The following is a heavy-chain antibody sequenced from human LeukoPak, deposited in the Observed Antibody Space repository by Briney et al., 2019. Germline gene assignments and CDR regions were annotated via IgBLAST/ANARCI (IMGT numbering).Heavy chain of an antibody. CDR1: GSTFSNNG. V-gene: IGHV3-30*02. CDR2: ITSDGSNK. Sequence: PGGSLRLSCAASGSTFSNNGMQWVRQAPGKGLEWVAFITSDGSNKDYANSVKGRFSIFRDNSKNTLYLQMNSLKTEDTAVYYCAEEPQGDWGQGTLVTVSS. CDR3: AEEPQGD. J-gene: IGHJ4*02.